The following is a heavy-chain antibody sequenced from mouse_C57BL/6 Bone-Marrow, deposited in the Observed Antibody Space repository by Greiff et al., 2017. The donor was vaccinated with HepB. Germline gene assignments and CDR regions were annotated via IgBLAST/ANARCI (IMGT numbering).Heavy chain of an antibody. D-gene: IGHD2-3*01. CDR3: ARSGDGYYLDY. V-gene: IGHV1-82*01. CDR1: GYAFSSSW. CDR2: IYPGDGDT. J-gene: IGHJ2*01. Sequence: QVQLKESGPELVKPGASVKISCKASGYAFSSSWMNWVKQRPGKGLERFGRIYPGDGDTNYNGKFKGKATLTADKSSSTAYMQRSSLTSDDSAVYFCARSGDGYYLDYWGQGTTLTVSS.